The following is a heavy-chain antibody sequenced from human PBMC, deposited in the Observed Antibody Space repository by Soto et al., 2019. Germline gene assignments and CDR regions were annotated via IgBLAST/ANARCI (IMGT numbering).Heavy chain of an antibody. D-gene: IGHD3-10*01. CDR2: IYSGGST. CDR3: ARGSHDITMVRGVNYYMDV. V-gene: IGHV3-66*01. CDR1: GFTVSSNY. J-gene: IGHJ6*03. Sequence: GGSLRLSCAASGFTVSSNYMSWVRQAPGKGLEWVSVIYSGGSTYYADSVKGRFTISRDNSKNTLYLQMNSLRAEDTAVYYCARGSHDITMVRGVNYYMDVWGKGTTVTVSS.